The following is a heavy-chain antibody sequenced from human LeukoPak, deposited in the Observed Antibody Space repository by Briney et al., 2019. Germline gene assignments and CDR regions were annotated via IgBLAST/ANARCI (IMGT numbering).Heavy chain of an antibody. V-gene: IGHV3-7*01. Sequence: GGSLRLSCAASGFTLSIYWMGWVRQAPGKGLEWVANIKEDGSEKYYVDSVKGRFTISRDNAKNSLYLQMNSLRAEDTAVYYCAELGITMIGGVWGKGTTVTISS. CDR1: GFTLSIYW. J-gene: IGHJ6*04. D-gene: IGHD3-10*02. CDR3: AELGITMIGGV. CDR2: IKEDGSEK.